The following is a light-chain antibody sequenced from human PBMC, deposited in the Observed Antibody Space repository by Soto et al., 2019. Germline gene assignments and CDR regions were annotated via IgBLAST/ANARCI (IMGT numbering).Light chain of an antibody. J-gene: IGLJ2*01. CDR3: SSKRGGLNWI. V-gene: IGLV2-8*01. Sequence: QSVLTQPPSASGSLGQSVTISCTGTSSDVGGYNYVSWYQHHAGTAPKLIIYEVSKRPSGVPDRFSGSKSGNTASLTVSGLQAEDETNYYCSSKRGGLNWIFGGGTKVTVL. CDR1: SSDVGGYNY. CDR2: EVS.